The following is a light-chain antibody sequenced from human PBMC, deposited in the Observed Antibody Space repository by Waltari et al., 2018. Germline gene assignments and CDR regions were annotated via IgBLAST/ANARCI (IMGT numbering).Light chain of an antibody. J-gene: IGLJ1*01. CDR3: SSRDTSGNHYV. Sequence: SSELTQDPDVSVALGQTVTLTCQGDSLRRYYASWYQQRPGQAPIVLIFGTNNRPSGIPDRFSGSTAGGTASLTITGAQAEDEADYYCSSRDTSGNHYVFGGGTKVTV. V-gene: IGLV3-19*01. CDR1: SLRRYY. CDR2: GTN.